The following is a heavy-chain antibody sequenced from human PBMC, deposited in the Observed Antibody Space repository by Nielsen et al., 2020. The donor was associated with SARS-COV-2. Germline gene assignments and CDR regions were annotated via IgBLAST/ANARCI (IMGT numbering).Heavy chain of an antibody. CDR3: AKDDNYGSAGDYYGMDV. V-gene: IGHV3-9*01. J-gene: IGHJ6*02. Sequence: SLKISCAASGFTFDDYAMHWVRQAPGKGLEWVSGISWNGGSTGYADSVKGRFTISRDNAKNSLYLQMNSLRAEDTALYYCAKDDNYGSAGDYYGMDVWGQGTTVTVSS. CDR1: GFTFDDYA. CDR2: ISWNGGST. D-gene: IGHD4-17*01.